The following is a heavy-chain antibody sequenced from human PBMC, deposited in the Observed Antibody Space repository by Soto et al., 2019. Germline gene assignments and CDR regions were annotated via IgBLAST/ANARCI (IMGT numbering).Heavy chain of an antibody. CDR1: GGSISSYY. Sequence: SETLSLTCTVSGGSISSYYWSWIRQPPGKGLEWIGYIYYSGSTNYNPSLKSRVTISVDTSKNQFSLTLSSVTAADTAAYYCARRGLKFHYYGMDVWGQGTTVTVSS. CDR2: IYYSGST. CDR3: ARRGLKFHYYGMDV. J-gene: IGHJ6*02. V-gene: IGHV4-59*12. D-gene: IGHD2-21*01.